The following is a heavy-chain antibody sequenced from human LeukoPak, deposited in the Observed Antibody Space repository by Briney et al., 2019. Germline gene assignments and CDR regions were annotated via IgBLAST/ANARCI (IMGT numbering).Heavy chain of an antibody. CDR3: AGRSYNWNDVHYYYYMDV. J-gene: IGHJ6*03. V-gene: IGHV3-30*04. Sequence: GGSLRLSCAASGFTFISYAMHWVRQAPGKGLEWVAIISYDGSYKYFADSVKGRFTISRDNAKNSLYLQMNSLRAEDTAVYYCAGRSYNWNDVHYYYYMDVWGKGTTVTVSS. CDR1: GFTFISYA. CDR2: ISYDGSYK. D-gene: IGHD1-20*01.